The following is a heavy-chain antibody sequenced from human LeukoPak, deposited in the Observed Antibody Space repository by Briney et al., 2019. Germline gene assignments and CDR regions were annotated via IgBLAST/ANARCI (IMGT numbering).Heavy chain of an antibody. D-gene: IGHD3-10*01. J-gene: IGHJ4*02. V-gene: IGHV6-1*01. CDR1: GDSVSSKSAA. CDR2: TYYRSRWYN. Sequence: SQTLSLTCAISGDSVSSKSAAWNWIRQSPSRGLEWLGRTYYRSRWYNDYAVSVKSRITINPDTSKNQFSLQLNSVTPEDTAVYYCASGRMVRGPLDYWGQGTLVTVSS. CDR3: ASGRMVRGPLDY.